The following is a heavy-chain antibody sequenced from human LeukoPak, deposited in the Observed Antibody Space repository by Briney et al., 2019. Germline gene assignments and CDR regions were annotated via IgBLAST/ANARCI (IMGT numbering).Heavy chain of an antibody. CDR2: ISGSGTNT. J-gene: IGHJ6*03. D-gene: IGHD1-1*01. CDR3: GRDANAAGNYYMVV. CDR1: GFTFSHYA. Sequence: GGSLRLSCEVSGFTFSHYAMYWVRQAPGKGLEWVSTISGSGTNTYYADSLKGRFAISRDDSKNTVFLQMNSLRADDTALYYCGRDANAAGNYYMVVWGKGTMVTVSS. V-gene: IGHV3-23*01.